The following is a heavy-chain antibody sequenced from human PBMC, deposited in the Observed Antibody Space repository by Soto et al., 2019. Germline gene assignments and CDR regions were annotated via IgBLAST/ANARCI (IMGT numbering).Heavy chain of an antibody. Sequence: QVQLVESGGGLVKPGGSLRLSCAASGFTFSNYYMSWIRQAPGKGLEWVSYISSSGSTIYYADSVKGRFTISRDNAKNSVYLQMHSLRAEDTAVSYVASDMTTSLIVAYYYMDVWGKGTTVTVSS. D-gene: IGHD2-21*01. CDR3: ASDMTTSLIVAYYYMDV. V-gene: IGHV3-11*01. CDR1: GFTFSNYY. J-gene: IGHJ6*03. CDR2: ISSSGSTI.